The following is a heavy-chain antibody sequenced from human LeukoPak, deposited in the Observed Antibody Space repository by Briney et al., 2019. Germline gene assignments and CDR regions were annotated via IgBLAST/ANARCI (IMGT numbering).Heavy chain of an antibody. CDR3: AKATRGRCSSTSCYSVNH. D-gene: IGHD2-2*02. V-gene: IGHV3-23*01. CDR2: ISGSGGST. Sequence: GGSLRLSCAASGFTFSNTWMSWVRQAPGKGLEWVSAISGSGGSTYYADSVKGRFTISRDNSKNTLYLQMNGLRAEDTAVYYCAKATRGRCSSTSCYSVNHWGQGTLVTVSS. J-gene: IGHJ5*02. CDR1: GFTFSNTW.